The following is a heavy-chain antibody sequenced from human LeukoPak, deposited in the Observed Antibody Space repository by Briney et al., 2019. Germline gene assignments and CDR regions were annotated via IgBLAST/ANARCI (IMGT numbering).Heavy chain of an antibody. CDR3: ASDILTGYYGAYFDY. V-gene: IGHV3-23*01. D-gene: IGHD3-9*01. CDR1: GFSFSTYA. J-gene: IGHJ4*02. Sequence: GGSLRLSCAASGFSFSTYAMSWVRQAPGEGLEWVSGISGSGGSTYYADSVKGRFTISRDNSKNTLYLQMNSLRAEDTALYYSASDILTGYYGAYFDYWGQGTLVTVSS. CDR2: ISGSGGST.